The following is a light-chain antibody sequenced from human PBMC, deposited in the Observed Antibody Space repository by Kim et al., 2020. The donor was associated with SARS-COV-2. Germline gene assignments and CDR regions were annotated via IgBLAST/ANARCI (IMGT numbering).Light chain of an antibody. V-gene: IGKV2-28*01. CDR1: QSLLHSNAYNY. Sequence: EIVMTQSPLSLSVTPGEPASISCRSSQSLLHSNAYNYLDWYLQKPGQSPQLLIYLGSNRASGVPDRFSGSASGTDFTLKISRVEAADVGVYYCMQTLQTPYTFGQGTKLEI. CDR3: MQTLQTPYT. CDR2: LGS. J-gene: IGKJ2*01.